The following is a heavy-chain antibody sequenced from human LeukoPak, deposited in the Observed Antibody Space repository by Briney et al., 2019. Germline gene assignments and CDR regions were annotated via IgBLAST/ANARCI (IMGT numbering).Heavy chain of an antibody. J-gene: IGHJ5*02. Sequence: SETLSLTCTVSGGSLSGYYWSLIRQPPGKALEWIAYIDNSGDTNSNPSLRSRVTISIDMSKNQFSLRLNSVTAADTAFYYCARDEPGLRYFDPWGQGTLVTVSS. V-gene: IGHV4-4*08. D-gene: IGHD3-9*01. CDR1: GGSLSGYY. CDR2: IDNSGDT. CDR3: ARDEPGLRYFDP.